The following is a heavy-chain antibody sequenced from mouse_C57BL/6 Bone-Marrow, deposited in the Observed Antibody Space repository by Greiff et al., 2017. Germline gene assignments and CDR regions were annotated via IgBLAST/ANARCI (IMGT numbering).Heavy chain of an antibody. CDR3: ARDDGDCYAMDY. CDR1: GYTFTSYG. V-gene: IGHV1-81*01. J-gene: IGHJ4*01. D-gene: IGHD2-3*01. Sequence: QVQLQQSGAELARPGASVKLSCKASGYTFTSYGISWVKQRPGQGLEWIGEIYPRSGNTYYNEKFKGKATLTADKSSSTAYMELRSLTSEYSAVYFCARDDGDCYAMDYWGQGTSVTVSS. CDR2: IYPRSGNT.